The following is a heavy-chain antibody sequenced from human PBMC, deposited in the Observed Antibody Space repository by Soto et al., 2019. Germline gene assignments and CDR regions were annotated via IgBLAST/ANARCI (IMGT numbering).Heavy chain of an antibody. V-gene: IGHV3-73*01. D-gene: IGHD3-3*01. J-gene: IGHJ6*02. CDR3: TRHDSNYDFWSGAPPRYGKDV. Sequence: PGGSLRLSCAASGFTFSGSAMHWVRQASGKGLEWVGRIRSKANSYATAYAASVKGRFTISRDDSKNTAYLQMNSLKTEDTAVYYCTRHDSNYDFWSGAPPRYGKDVWSQGTTVTVSS. CDR2: IRSKANSYAT. CDR1: GFTFSGSA.